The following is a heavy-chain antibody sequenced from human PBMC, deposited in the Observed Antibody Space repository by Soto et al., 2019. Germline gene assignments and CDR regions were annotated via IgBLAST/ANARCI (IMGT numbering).Heavy chain of an antibody. CDR1: GGTFSTYG. J-gene: IGHJ6*02. V-gene: IGHV1-69*06. CDR3: ARGAGYCSSTSCYNGMDV. Sequence: QVQLVQSGAEVKKPGSSVRVSCKAYGGTFSTYGIHWVRQAPGQGLEWMGGIIPLFDTTDYAQKFQGRVTITADKSTSTAYMELSSLRSEDTAVYYCARGAGYCSSTSCYNGMDVWGQGTTVTVSS. D-gene: IGHD2-2*02. CDR2: IIPLFDTT.